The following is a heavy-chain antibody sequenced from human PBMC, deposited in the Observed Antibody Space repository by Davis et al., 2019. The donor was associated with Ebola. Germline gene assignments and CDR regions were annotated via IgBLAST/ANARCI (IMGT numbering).Heavy chain of an antibody. Sequence: GESLKIPCAASGFTFSSYGMHWVRQAPGKGLEWVAVIWYDGSNKYYADSVKGRFTISRDNSKNTLYLQMNSLRAEDTAVYYCARRSDYGDYYDYWGQGTLVTVSS. CDR3: ARRSDYGDYYDY. J-gene: IGHJ4*02. CDR2: IWYDGSNK. CDR1: GFTFSSYG. V-gene: IGHV3-33*08. D-gene: IGHD4-17*01.